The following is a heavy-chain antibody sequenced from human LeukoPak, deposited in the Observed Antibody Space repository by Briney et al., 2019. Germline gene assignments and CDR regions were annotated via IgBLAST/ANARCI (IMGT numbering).Heavy chain of an antibody. Sequence: GGSLRLSCAASGFTFSSYGMNWVRQAPGKGLEWVANIKQDGSEKYYVDSVKGRFTISRDNAKNSLYLQMNSLRAEDTAVYYCARDRGDDFWSGYDTYYFDYWGQGTLVTVSS. V-gene: IGHV3-7*01. J-gene: IGHJ4*02. CDR1: GFTFSSYG. CDR3: ARDRGDDFWSGYDTYYFDY. D-gene: IGHD3-3*01. CDR2: IKQDGSEK.